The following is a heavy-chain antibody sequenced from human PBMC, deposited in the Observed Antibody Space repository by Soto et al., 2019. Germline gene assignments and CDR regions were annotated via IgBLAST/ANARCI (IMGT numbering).Heavy chain of an antibody. CDR1: GFTFGSYV. Sequence: PGGSLRLSCAASGFTFGSYVMSWVRQAPGKGLEWVSGISGGGGTTYYADSVKGRFTISRDNSKNTLSLQMNSLRAEDTAVYYCARDRWEFQLFYYGLDVWGQGTTVTVSS. CDR2: ISGGGGTT. V-gene: IGHV3-23*01. D-gene: IGHD1-26*01. CDR3: ARDRWEFQLFYYGLDV. J-gene: IGHJ6*02.